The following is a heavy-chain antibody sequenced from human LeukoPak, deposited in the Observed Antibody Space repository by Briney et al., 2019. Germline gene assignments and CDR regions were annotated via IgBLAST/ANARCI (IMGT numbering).Heavy chain of an antibody. D-gene: IGHD2-15*01. V-gene: IGHV1-69*13. J-gene: IGHJ4*02. CDR1: GGTFSSYA. CDR2: IIPIFGTA. CDR3: ATGKGWTAVGSLFFDY. Sequence: GASVKVSCKASGGTFSSYAISWVRQAPGQGLEWMGGIIPIFGTANYAQKFQGRVTITADESTSTAYMELSSLRSEDTAVYYRATGKGWTAVGSLFFDYWGQGTLVTVSS.